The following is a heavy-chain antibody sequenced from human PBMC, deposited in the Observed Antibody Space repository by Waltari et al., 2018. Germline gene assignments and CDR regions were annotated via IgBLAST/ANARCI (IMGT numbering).Heavy chain of an antibody. Sequence: EVQLVESGGGLVQPGGSLRLSCVASGLSFSTYWMSWVRQTPGKGLEGGANVNEDGSGKHYAEPVLGRCTISRDNAKNSLYLQMDSLRAEDTGVYYWASRGHSHADWGQGTRVTVSS. CDR1: GLSFSTYW. CDR3: ASRGHSHAD. J-gene: IGHJ4*02. CDR2: VNEDGSGK. V-gene: IGHV3-7*01. D-gene: IGHD5-18*01.